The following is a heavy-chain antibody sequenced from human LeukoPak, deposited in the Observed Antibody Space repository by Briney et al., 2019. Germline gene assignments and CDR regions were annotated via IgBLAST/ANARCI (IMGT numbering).Heavy chain of an antibody. V-gene: IGHV5-51*01. CDR1: GYSFTSYW. CDR3: ATGRLELRNYYYFYMDV. Sequence: PGGSLRLSCNGSGYSFTSYWIGGVRQLPGKGLEWMGIIYPGDSDTRYSPSFQGHVTISADKSISTPYPQRSSPHAHDPALPHCATGRLELRNYYYFYMDVWGKGTTVTVSS. J-gene: IGHJ6*03. CDR2: IYPGDSDT. D-gene: IGHD1-7*01.